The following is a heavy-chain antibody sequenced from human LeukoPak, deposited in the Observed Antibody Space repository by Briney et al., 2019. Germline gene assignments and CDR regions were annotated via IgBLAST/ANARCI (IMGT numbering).Heavy chain of an antibody. Sequence: PSETLSLTCTVSGGSISSYYWSWIRQPAGKGLEWIGRIYTSGSTNYNPSLKSRVTMSVDTSKNQFSLKLSSVTAADTAAYYCARSDSVPAPAAMSAFVIWGQGTMVTVSS. CDR2: IYTSGST. CDR3: ARSDSVPAPAAMSAFVI. CDR1: GGSISSYY. V-gene: IGHV4-4*07. J-gene: IGHJ3*02. D-gene: IGHD2-2*01.